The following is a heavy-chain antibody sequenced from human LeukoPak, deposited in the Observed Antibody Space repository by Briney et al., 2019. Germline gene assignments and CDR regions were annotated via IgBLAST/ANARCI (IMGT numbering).Heavy chain of an antibody. Sequence: PSETLSLTCTVSGGSISSSSYYWGWIRQPPGKGLEWIGSIYYSGSTYYNPSLKSRVTMSVDTSKNQFSLKLSSVTAADTAVYYCARAYYDSSGYYWTDAFDIWGQGTMVTVSS. D-gene: IGHD3-22*01. CDR2: IYYSGST. CDR1: GGSISSSSYY. V-gene: IGHV4-39*07. CDR3: ARAYYDSSGYYWTDAFDI. J-gene: IGHJ3*02.